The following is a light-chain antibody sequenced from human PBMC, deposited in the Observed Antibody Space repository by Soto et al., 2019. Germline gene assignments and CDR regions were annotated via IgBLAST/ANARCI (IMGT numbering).Light chain of an antibody. V-gene: IGKV3-11*01. J-gene: IGKJ5*01. CDR1: QSVSSY. CDR3: QQRSNWFT. CDR2: DAS. Sequence: EIVLTQSPATLSLSPWERATLSCRASQSVSSYLAWYQQKPGQAPRLLIYDASNRATGIPVRFSGSGSGTDFTITIISLEPDAFAVYYCQQRSNWFTFGQGTRLEIK.